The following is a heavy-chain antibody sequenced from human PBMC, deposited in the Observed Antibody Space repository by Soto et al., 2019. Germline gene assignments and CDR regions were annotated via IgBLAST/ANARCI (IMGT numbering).Heavy chain of an antibody. D-gene: IGHD6-6*01. Sequence: SETLSLTCAVYGGSFSGYYWSWIRQPPGKGLEWIGEINHSGSTNYNPSLKSRVTISVDTSKNQFSLKLSSVTAADTAVYYCARVVYSSSKRFLARWFDPWGQGTLVTVSS. CDR3: ARVVYSSSKRFLARWFDP. CDR1: GGSFSGYY. CDR2: INHSGST. V-gene: IGHV4-34*01. J-gene: IGHJ5*02.